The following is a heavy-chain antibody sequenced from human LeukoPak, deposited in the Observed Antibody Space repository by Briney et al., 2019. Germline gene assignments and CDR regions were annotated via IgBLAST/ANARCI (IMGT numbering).Heavy chain of an antibody. CDR3: AKAWYSGSYSGLNY. D-gene: IGHD1-26*01. CDR1: GFTFDDYA. CDR2: ISGDGGST. Sequence: PGGSLRPSCAASGFTFDDYAMHWVRQAPGKGLEWVSLISGDGGSTYYADSVKGRFTTSRDNSKNSLYLQMNSLRTEDTALYYCAKAWYSGSYSGLNYWGQGTLVTVSS. V-gene: IGHV3-43*02. J-gene: IGHJ4*02.